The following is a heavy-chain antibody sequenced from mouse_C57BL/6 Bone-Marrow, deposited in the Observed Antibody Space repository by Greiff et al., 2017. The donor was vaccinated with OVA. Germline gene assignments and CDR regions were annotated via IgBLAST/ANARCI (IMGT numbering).Heavy chain of an antibody. V-gene: IGHV5-4*03. CDR2: ISDGGSYT. Sequence: EVKLEESGGGLVKPGGSLKLSCAASGFTFSSYAMSWVRQTPEKRLEWVATISDGGSYTYYPDNVKGRFTISRDNAKNNLYLQMSHLKSEDTAMYYCARRTIYFDYWGQGTTLTVSS. J-gene: IGHJ2*01. D-gene: IGHD1-1*02. CDR3: ARRTIYFDY. CDR1: GFTFSSYA.